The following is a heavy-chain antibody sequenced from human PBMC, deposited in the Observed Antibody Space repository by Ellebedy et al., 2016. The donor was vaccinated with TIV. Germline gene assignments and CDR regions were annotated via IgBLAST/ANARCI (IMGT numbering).Heavy chain of an antibody. D-gene: IGHD3-10*01. Sequence: GESLKISCAASRLTFSNYVMNWVRQAPGRGLEWVSTISGDGGSTYYADSVKGRFTISRDTSKSTLYLQVDSLTPEDTAVYYCGRDFSHYGSGSYITHWGQGTLVTVSS. CDR3: GRDFSHYGSGSYITH. CDR2: ISGDGGST. J-gene: IGHJ4*02. CDR1: RLTFSNYV. V-gene: IGHV3-23*01.